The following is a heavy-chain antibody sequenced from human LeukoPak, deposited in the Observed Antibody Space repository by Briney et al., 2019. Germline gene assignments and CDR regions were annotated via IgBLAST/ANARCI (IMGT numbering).Heavy chain of an antibody. V-gene: IGHV1-69*04. CDR3: ARGLRGIAAAGTLP. CDR2: IIPILGIA. CDR1: GGTFSSYA. J-gene: IGHJ5*02. D-gene: IGHD6-13*01. Sequence: SVKVSCKASGGTFSSYAISWVRQAPGQGLEWMGRIIPILGIANYAQKFQGRVTITADKSTSTAYMELSSLRSEDTAVYYCARGLRGIAAAGTLPWGQGTLVTVSS.